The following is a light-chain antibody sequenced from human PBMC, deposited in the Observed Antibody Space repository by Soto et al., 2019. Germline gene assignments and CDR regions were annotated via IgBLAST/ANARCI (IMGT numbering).Light chain of an antibody. CDR3: LQDDSYPLT. Sequence: EIVLTQSPATLSLSPGERATLSCRASQSVSSYLAWYQQRPGQAPRLLMYDASNRATGIPARFSGSGSGTDFTLTISSLEPEDFATYYCLQDDSYPLTFGGGTKVEIK. J-gene: IGKJ4*01. V-gene: IGKV3-11*01. CDR2: DAS. CDR1: QSVSSY.